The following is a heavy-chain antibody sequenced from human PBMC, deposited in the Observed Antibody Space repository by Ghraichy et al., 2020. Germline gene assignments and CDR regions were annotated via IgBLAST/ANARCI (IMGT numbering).Heavy chain of an antibody. CDR2: ISSSSSTI. Sequence: GGSLRLSCAASGFTFSSYSMNWVRQAPGKGLEWVSYISSSSSTIYYADSVKGRLTISRDNAKNSLYLQMNSLRDEDTAVYYCARRNELLWFGEANYYYYYMDVWGKGTTVTVSS. J-gene: IGHJ6*03. D-gene: IGHD3-10*01. CDR3: ARRNELLWFGEANYYYYYMDV. V-gene: IGHV3-48*02. CDR1: GFTFSSYS.